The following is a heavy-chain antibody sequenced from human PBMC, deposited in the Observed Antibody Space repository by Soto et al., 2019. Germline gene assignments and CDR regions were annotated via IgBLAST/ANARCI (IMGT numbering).Heavy chain of an antibody. CDR1: GFTFSSYG. J-gene: IGHJ3*02. V-gene: IGHV3-30*03. Sequence: GGSLRLSCAASGFTFSSYGMHWVRQAPGKGQEWVAVISYDGSNKYYADSVKGRFTISRDNSKNTLYLQMNSLRAEETAVYYCAIWFFFGFLEWLPHYAFYIWGQGTMVTVFS. CDR2: ISYDGSNK. CDR3: AIWFFFGFLEWLPHYAFYI. D-gene: IGHD3-3*01.